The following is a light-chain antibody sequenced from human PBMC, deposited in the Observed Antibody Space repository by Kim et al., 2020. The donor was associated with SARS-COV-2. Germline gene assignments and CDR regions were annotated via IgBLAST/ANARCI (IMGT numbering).Light chain of an antibody. CDR1: NIGSKS. CDR2: YDS. J-gene: IGLJ3*02. V-gene: IGLV3-21*04. CDR3: QVWDSSSDHPV. Sequence: APGKTARITFGGNNIGSKSVHWYQQKPSQAPVLVIYYDSDRPSGIPERFSGSNSGNAATLTISRVEAGDEADYYCQVWDSSSDHPVFGGGTQLTVL.